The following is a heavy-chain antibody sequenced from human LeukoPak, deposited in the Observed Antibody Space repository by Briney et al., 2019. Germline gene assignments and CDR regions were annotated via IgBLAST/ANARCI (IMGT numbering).Heavy chain of an antibody. CDR2: INHSGYT. V-gene: IGHV4-34*01. CDR3: SRQVVGNDY. D-gene: IGHD3-22*01. Sequence: SETLSLTCAVYGESSFSSYYWSWIRQTPGGALGWIGEINHSGYTNYNPSLKSRVTLSIDTSKNQFSLRLNSVTAADTAVYYCSRQVVGNDYWGQGTLVTVSS. J-gene: IGHJ4*02. CDR1: GESSFSSYY.